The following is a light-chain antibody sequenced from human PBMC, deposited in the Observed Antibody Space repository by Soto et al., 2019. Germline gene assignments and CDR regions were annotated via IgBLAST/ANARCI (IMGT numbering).Light chain of an antibody. CDR3: QQTYSTPYT. CDR2: TSV. Sequence: IQMTQSPSSLSACVRDRVTITCRASQRSTTYLNWYQQKLGEAPKLLIATSVTLQRGVPSRFSGSGSGTDFSLTITALRPKDFATYFCQQTYSTPYTFGQGTKLEIK. V-gene: IGKV1-39*01. J-gene: IGKJ2*01. CDR1: QRSTTY.